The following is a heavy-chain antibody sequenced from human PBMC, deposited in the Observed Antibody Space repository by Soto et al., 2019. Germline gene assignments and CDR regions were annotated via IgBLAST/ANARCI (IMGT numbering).Heavy chain of an antibody. D-gene: IGHD6-19*01. J-gene: IGHJ4*02. CDR3: ARGGWHIDY. CDR2: INHSGST. CDR1: GGSFNGYY. V-gene: IGHV4-34*01. Sequence: PSETLSLTCAAYGGSFNGYYWSWIRQPPGKGLEWIGEINHSGSTNYNPSLKSRVTISVDTSKNQFSLKLSSVTAADTAVYYCARGGWHIDYWGQGTLVTVSS.